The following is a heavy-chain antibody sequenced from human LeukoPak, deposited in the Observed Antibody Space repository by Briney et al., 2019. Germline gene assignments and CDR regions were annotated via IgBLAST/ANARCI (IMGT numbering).Heavy chain of an antibody. CDR1: GFTISSYW. CDR3: ARDPAYCYGSGSYYDY. J-gene: IGHJ4*02. V-gene: IGHV3-7*01. CDR2: IKQDGSEK. Sequence: GGSLRLFCAASGFTISSYWLSWFRQAPAKGLEELASIKQDGSEKSYVDSVKARFTISRDNAKNSLYMQMTSLRAEDTAVYYCARDPAYCYGSGSYYDYWGQGTLVTVSS. D-gene: IGHD3-10*01.